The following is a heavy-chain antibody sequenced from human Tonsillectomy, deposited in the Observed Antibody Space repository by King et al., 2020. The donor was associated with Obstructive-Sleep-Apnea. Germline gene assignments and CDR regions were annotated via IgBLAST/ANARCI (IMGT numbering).Heavy chain of an antibody. Sequence: VQLVESGAEVKKPGESLKLSCKVSGYTFTNYWIAWVRQMPGKGLEWMGIIYPDDSDTRYSPSFQGQVTISADKSISTAYLQWSSLKASDTAMYYCARTNTYDRSGYYFWGQGTLVTVSS. CDR2: IYPDDSDT. D-gene: IGHD3-22*01. CDR3: ARTNTYDRSGYYF. J-gene: IGHJ4*02. V-gene: IGHV5-51*01. CDR1: GYTFTNYW.